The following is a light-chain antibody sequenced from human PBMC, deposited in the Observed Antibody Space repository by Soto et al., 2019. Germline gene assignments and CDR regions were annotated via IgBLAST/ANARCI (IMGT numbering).Light chain of an antibody. V-gene: IGLV2-14*01. CDR3: SSYTSSSTPYV. CDR1: SSDVGGYNY. CDR2: DVT. Sequence: QSVLTQPASVSGSPGQSITISCTGTSSDVGGYNYVSWYQQHPVKAPKLMIYDVTNRPSGVSDPFSGSKSGNTASLTISGLQAEDEADYYCSSYTSSSTPYVFGTGTKVTVL. J-gene: IGLJ1*01.